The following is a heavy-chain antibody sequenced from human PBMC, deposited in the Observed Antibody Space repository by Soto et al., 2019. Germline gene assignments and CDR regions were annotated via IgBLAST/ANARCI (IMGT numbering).Heavy chain of an antibody. D-gene: IGHD3-22*01. J-gene: IGHJ4*02. CDR3: AREQFEDGRGHCDQ. Sequence: QVQLVESGGGVVQPGGSLRLSCAASGFAFSTSVIHWVRQAPGKGLEWMAHISYNGNKKHYADSVKGRFTISRDISERTLYLQLNTLRAEDTAVYSFAREQFEDGRGHCDQWGQGTLVSVSS. V-gene: IGHV3-30*03. CDR2: ISYNGNKK. CDR1: GFAFSTSV.